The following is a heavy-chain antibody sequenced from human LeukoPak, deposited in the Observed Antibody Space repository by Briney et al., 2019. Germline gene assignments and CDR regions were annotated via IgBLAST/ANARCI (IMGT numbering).Heavy chain of an antibody. CDR3: AKDPGGWSLDS. CDR2: IWYDGTKE. D-gene: IGHD6-19*01. Sequence: GGSLRLSCAVSGFIYNTYAMTWVRQAPGKGLEWVAVIWYDGTKEYYADSVKGRFTISRDNSKNTIYLQMNSLRVEDTAVYYCAKDPGGWSLDSWGQGTLVTVAS. CDR1: GFIYNTYA. V-gene: IGHV3-33*06. J-gene: IGHJ4*02.